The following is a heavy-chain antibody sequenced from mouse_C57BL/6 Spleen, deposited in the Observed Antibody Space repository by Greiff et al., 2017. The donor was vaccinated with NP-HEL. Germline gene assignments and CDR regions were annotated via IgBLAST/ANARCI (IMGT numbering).Heavy chain of an antibody. Sequence: LVESGPELVKPGASVKISCKASGYSFTDYNMNWVKQSNGKSLEWIGVINPNYGTTSYNQKFKGKATLTVDQSSSTAYMQLNSLTSEDSAVYYCARPYYSNYDRAYYYAMDYWGQGTSVTVSS. CDR2: INPNYGTT. CDR1: GYSFTDYN. V-gene: IGHV1-39*01. CDR3: ARPYYSNYDRAYYYAMDY. J-gene: IGHJ4*01. D-gene: IGHD2-5*01.